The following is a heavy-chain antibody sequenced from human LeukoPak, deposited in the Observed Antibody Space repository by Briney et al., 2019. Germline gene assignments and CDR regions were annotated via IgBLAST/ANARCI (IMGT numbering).Heavy chain of an antibody. Sequence: GGSLRLSCAASGFTFSSYGMHWVRQAPGKGLEWVAVIWYDGSNKYYADSVKGRFTISRDNSKNTLYLQMNSLRAEDTAMYYCAPQQLPYYYGMDVWGQGTTVTVSS. CDR2: IWYDGSNK. D-gene: IGHD6-13*01. CDR3: APQQLPYYYGMDV. V-gene: IGHV3-33*01. CDR1: GFTFSSYG. J-gene: IGHJ6*02.